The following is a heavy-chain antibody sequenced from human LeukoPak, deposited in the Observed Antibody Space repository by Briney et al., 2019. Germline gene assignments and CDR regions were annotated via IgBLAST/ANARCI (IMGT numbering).Heavy chain of an antibody. CDR2: IYYSGNT. V-gene: IGHV4-39*01. D-gene: IGHD3/OR15-3a*01. CDR3: ARQTGSGLFILP. J-gene: IGHJ4*02. Sequence: MPSETLSLTCTVSGVSISSSNSYWGWIRQPPGKGLEWIGSIYYSGNTYYNASLESQVSISIDTSKNQFSLKLTSVTAADTAVYYCARQTGSGLFILPGGQGTLVTVSS. CDR1: GVSISSSNSY.